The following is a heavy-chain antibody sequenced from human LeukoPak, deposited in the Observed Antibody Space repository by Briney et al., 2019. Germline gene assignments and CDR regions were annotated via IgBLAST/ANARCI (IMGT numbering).Heavy chain of an antibody. CDR3: ARSGSKVMTAINF. D-gene: IGHD2-21*02. V-gene: IGHV4-59*01. CDR2: IYYSGST. CDR1: GGSISNYY. Sequence: SETLSHTCTVSGGSISNYYWSWIRQPPGKGLEWIGYIYYSGSTNYNPSLKSRVTISVDTSNNQFSLKLSSVTAADTAVYYCARSGSKVMTAINFWGQGTLVTVSS. J-gene: IGHJ4*02.